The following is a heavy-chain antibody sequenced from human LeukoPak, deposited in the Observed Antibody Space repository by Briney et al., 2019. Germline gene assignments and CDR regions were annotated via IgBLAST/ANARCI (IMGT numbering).Heavy chain of an antibody. Sequence: ASVKVSCKASGYTFTSYAMHWVRQAPGQRLEWMGWVNAGNGNTKYSQKFQGRVTITRDTSASTAYMELSSLRSEDTAVYYCARYSGYVFFDYWGQGTLVTVSS. CDR3: ARYSGYVFFDY. J-gene: IGHJ4*02. D-gene: IGHD5-12*01. CDR2: VNAGNGNT. CDR1: GYTFTSYA. V-gene: IGHV1-3*01.